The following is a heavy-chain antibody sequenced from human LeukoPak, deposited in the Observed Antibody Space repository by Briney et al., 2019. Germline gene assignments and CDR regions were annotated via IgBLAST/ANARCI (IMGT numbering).Heavy chain of an antibody. J-gene: IGHJ4*02. CDR1: GFSFSSYA. CDR2: ISGSGDNT. V-gene: IGHV3-23*01. D-gene: IGHD6-19*01. CDR3: AKRSGYTTGWFFDF. Sequence: GGSLRLSCAASGFSFSSYAMSWVRQAPGKGLEWVSSISGSGDNTYYAESVKGRFTISRDNPKNTLLLQMNSLRAEDTAVFYCAKRSGYTTGWFFDFWGQGTLVTVSS.